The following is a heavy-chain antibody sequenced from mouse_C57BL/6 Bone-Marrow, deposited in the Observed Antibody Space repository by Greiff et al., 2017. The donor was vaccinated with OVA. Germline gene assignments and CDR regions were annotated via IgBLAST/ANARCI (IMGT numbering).Heavy chain of an antibody. J-gene: IGHJ2*01. V-gene: IGHV5-9-1*02. D-gene: IGHD2-3*01. CDR3: TRWDGYFFDY. Sequence: EVKLVESGEGLVKPGGSLTLSCAASGFTFSSYAMSWVRQTPEKRLEWVAYISSGGDYIYYADTVKGLFTISRDNARNTLYLQMSSLKSEDTAMYYCTRWDGYFFDYWGQGTTLTVSS. CDR1: GFTFSSYA. CDR2: ISSGGDYI.